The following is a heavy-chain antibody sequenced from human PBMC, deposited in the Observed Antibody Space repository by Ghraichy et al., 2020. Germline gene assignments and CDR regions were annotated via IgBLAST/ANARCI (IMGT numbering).Heavy chain of an antibody. CDR3: TCDYWGHFDY. V-gene: IGHV3-15*01. Sequence: GGSLRLSCAASGFTFSNAWMSWVRQAPGKGLEWVGRIKSKTDGGSTDYAAPVKGRFTISRDDSNNTLYLQMNSLKTEDTAVYYCTCDYWGHFDYWGQGTLVTVSS. CDR1: GFTFSNAW. D-gene: IGHD4-17*01. J-gene: IGHJ4*02. CDR2: IKSKTDGGST.